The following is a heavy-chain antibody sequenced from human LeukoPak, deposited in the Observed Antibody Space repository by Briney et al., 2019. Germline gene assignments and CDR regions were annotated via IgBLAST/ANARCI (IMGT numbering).Heavy chain of an antibody. CDR1: GYTFTSYY. V-gene: IGHV1-46*01. Sequence: GASVKDSCKASGYTFTSYYMLWVRQAPGQGLEWMGIINPTGGSTSYAQKFQGRVTMTRDRSTSTVYMELRSLRSEDTAGYYCARHCYYDSSGYYGGPGGVWFDPWGQGTLVTVS. CDR2: INPTGGST. CDR3: ARHCYYDSSGYYGGPGGVWFDP. J-gene: IGHJ5*02. D-gene: IGHD3-22*01.